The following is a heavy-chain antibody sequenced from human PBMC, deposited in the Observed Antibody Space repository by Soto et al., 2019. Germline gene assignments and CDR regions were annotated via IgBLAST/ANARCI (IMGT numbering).Heavy chain of an antibody. Sequence: ETSVKVSCKASGGTYSSYAISWARQAPGQGLEWMGGIIPIFGTANYAQKFQGRVTMTEDTSTDTAYMELSSLRSEDTAVYYCATNPPRGSGWYRWFDPWGQGTLVTVSS. CDR2: IIPIFGTA. CDR1: GGTYSSYA. D-gene: IGHD6-19*01. CDR3: ATNPPRGSGWYRWFDP. V-gene: IGHV1-69*06. J-gene: IGHJ5*02.